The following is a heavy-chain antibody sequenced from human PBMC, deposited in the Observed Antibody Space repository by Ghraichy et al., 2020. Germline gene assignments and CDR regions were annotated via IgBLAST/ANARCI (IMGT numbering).Heavy chain of an antibody. CDR3: ARVKMREAAAGIYNWFDP. CDR2: ISSSSSYI. J-gene: IGHJ5*02. V-gene: IGHV3-21*01. Sequence: ISSSSSYIYYADSVKGRFTISRDNAKNSLYLQMNSLTAEDTAVYYCARVKMREAAAGIYNWFDP. D-gene: IGHD6-13*01.